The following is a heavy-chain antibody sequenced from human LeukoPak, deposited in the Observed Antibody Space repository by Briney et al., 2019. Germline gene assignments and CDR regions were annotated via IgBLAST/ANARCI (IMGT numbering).Heavy chain of an antibody. V-gene: IGHV3-23*01. J-gene: IGHJ4*02. CDR1: GFTFSIFA. CDR3: AAMGSASD. D-gene: IGHD2-2*01. CDR2: ITGSGSGA. Sequence: GRPMSLSCAASGFTFSIFAINCVSQPPGKGLEWVSVITGSGSGADYADSVKGRFTISRDNSQNTVHLQMNSLRAEDTAVYHCAAMGSASDWGQGTLVTVPS.